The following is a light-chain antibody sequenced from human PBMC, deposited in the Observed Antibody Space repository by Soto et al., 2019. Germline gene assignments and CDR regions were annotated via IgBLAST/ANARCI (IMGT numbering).Light chain of an antibody. CDR1: QGISGY. J-gene: IGKJ5*01. V-gene: IGKV1-9*01. CDR2: STS. CDR3: QQLNTYLIT. Sequence: QLTQSPSFLSTSLRDRVTIPCRASQGISGYLAWYQQKPGKVPKLLIYSTSTLQSGVPSRFSGSASGTEFTLSISGLQPEDFATYYCQQLNTYLITFGQGTRLEIK.